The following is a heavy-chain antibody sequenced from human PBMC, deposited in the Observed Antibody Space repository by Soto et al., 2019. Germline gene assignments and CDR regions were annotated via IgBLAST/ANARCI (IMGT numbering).Heavy chain of an antibody. J-gene: IGHJ4*02. CDR3: ARDWELGY. CDR1: GYTFTNYY. CDR2: ITPTGDST. D-gene: IGHD1-7*01. V-gene: IGHV1-46*01. Sequence: GASVKVSCKASGYTFTNYYMHWVRQAPGQGLEWMGLITPTGDSTTYAQKFQGRVTMTRDTSTSTVYMELSSLRSDDTAFYYCARDWELGYWGQGTLVTVSS.